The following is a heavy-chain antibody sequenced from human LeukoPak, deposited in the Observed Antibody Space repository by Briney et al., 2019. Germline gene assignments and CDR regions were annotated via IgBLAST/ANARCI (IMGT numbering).Heavy chain of an antibody. CDR1: GGSISSYY. J-gene: IGHJ4*02. CDR3: ATHDYGDYSSNY. CDR2: IYYSGST. V-gene: IGHV4-59*01. Sequence: SETLSLTCTVSGGSISSYYWSWIRQPPGKGLEWIGYIYYSGSTNYNPSLKSRVTISVDTSKNQSSLKLSSVTAADTAVYCATHDYGDYSSNYWGQGTLVTVSS. D-gene: IGHD4-17*01.